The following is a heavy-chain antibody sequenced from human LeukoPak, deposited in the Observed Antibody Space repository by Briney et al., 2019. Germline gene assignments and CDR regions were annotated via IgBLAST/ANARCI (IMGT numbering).Heavy chain of an antibody. CDR2: IWYDGSNK. J-gene: IGHJ4*02. V-gene: IGHV3-33*01. CDR1: GFTFSSYG. D-gene: IGHD3/OR15-3a*01. CDR3: ARDNNWTPDY. Sequence: GGSLRLSCAASGFTFSSYGMHWVRQAPGKGLEWVAAIWYDGSNKYHADSVKGRFTISRDNSKNTLYLQMNSLRAEDTAVYYCARDNNWTPDYWGQGTLVTLSS.